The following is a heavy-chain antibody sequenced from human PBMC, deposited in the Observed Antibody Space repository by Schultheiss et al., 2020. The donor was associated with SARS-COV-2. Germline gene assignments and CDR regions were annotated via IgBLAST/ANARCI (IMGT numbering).Heavy chain of an antibody. J-gene: IGHJ4*02. V-gene: IGHV6-1*01. CDR2: TYYRSKWYN. Sequence: SETLSLTCAISGDSVSSNSATWNCIRRSPSRGLEWLGRTYYRSKWYNDYVLSVKSRITINPDTSKNQFSLQLNSVTPEDTAVYYCARGTEADFDYWGQGILVTVSS. CDR3: ARGTEADFDY. CDR1: GDSVSSNSAT.